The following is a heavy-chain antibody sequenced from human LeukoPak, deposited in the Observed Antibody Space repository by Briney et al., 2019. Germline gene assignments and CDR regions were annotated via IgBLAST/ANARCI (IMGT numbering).Heavy chain of an antibody. Sequence: SETLSLTCTVSGGSISNYYWSWIWQPPGKGLEWIGYIYYSGSTNYNPSLKSRVTISVDTSKNQFSLRLSSVTAADTAVYYCASTSHHGSAWYYFNYWGQGTLVTVSS. CDR3: ASTSHHGSAWYYFNY. CDR2: IYYSGST. D-gene: IGHD6-19*01. J-gene: IGHJ4*02. V-gene: IGHV4-59*01. CDR1: GGSISNYY.